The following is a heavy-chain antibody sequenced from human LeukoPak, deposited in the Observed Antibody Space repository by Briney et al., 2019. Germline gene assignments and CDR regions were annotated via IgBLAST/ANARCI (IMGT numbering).Heavy chain of an antibody. J-gene: IGHJ4*02. CDR3: AKWKYGSDFGYFDY. Sequence: GGSLRLSCAASGFTFSSFAMSWVRQVPGQGLEWVSGISGNGGTTHHADSVKGRFTISRDNSKNTLYLQMNSLRGEDTAVYYCAKWKYGSDFGYFDYWGQGTLVTVSS. V-gene: IGHV3-23*01. CDR1: GFTFSSFA. D-gene: IGHD3-10*01. CDR2: ISGNGGTT.